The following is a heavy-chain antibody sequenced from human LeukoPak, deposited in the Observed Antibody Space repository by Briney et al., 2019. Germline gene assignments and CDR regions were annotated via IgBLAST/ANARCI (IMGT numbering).Heavy chain of an antibody. CDR3: ARDYFGSPSALDY. D-gene: IGHD1-26*01. CDR2: INWNGGST. J-gene: IGHJ4*02. CDR1: GFTFSDYN. V-gene: IGHV3-20*04. Sequence: GGSLRLSCAASGFTFSDYNMRWVRHAPGKGLEWVSGINWNGGSTGYADSVKGRFTISRDNAKNSLYLQMNSLRAEDTALYYCARDYFGSPSALDYWGQGTLVTVSS.